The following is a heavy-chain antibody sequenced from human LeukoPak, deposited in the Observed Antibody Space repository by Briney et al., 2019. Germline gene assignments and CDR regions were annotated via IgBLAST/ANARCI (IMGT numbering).Heavy chain of an antibody. CDR1: GFTVSSNY. D-gene: IGHD5-18*01. J-gene: IGHJ4*02. CDR3: ARGGGYLTAMAYFDY. V-gene: IGHV3-66*01. CDR2: IYSGGST. Sequence: GGSLRLSCAASGFTVSSNYMSWVGHAPGKGLEWVSVIYSGGSTYYADSVKGRFTISRDNSKNTLYLQMNSLRAEDTAVYYCARGGGYLTAMAYFDYWGQGTLVTVSS.